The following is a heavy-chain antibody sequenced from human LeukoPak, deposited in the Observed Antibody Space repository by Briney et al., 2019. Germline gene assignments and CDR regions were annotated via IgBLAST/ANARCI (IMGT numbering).Heavy chain of an antibody. CDR3: ARSPTTATIYYYYMDV. J-gene: IGHJ6*03. D-gene: IGHD4-17*01. V-gene: IGHV3-48*03. Sequence: GGSLRLSCAASGFTFSSYEMNGVRQAPGRRLEGVSYISSSGSAIYYADSVKGRFTISRDNAKNSLYLQMNSLRAEDTAVYYCARSPTTATIYYYYMDVWGKGTTVTVSS. CDR2: ISSSGSAI. CDR1: GFTFSSYE.